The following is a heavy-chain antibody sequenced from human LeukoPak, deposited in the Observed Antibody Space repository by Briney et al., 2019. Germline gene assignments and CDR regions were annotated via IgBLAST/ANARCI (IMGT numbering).Heavy chain of an antibody. Sequence: PSETLSLTCTVSGGSISSYYWSWIRQPAGKGLEWIGRIYTSGSTNYNPSLKSRVTMSVDTSKNQFSLKLSSVTAADTAVYYCARNYYDSSGASLDYWGQGTLVTVSS. D-gene: IGHD3-22*01. V-gene: IGHV4-4*07. CDR3: ARNYYDSSGASLDY. J-gene: IGHJ4*02. CDR1: GGSISSYY. CDR2: IYTSGST.